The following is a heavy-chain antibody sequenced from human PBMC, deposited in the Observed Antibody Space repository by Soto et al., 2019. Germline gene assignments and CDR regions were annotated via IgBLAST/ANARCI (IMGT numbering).Heavy chain of an antibody. CDR1: GYTFTSYV. J-gene: IGHJ4*02. CDR2: ISAYNGNT. V-gene: IGHV1-18*04. CDR3: ARAPGIAVAGTYFHY. D-gene: IGHD6-19*01. Sequence: ASVKVSCKASGYTFTSYVISWVRQAPGQGLEWMGWISAYNGNTNYAQKLQGRVTMTTDTSTSTAYMELRSLRSDDTAVYYCARAPGIAVAGTYFHYPGQGPPVTVAS.